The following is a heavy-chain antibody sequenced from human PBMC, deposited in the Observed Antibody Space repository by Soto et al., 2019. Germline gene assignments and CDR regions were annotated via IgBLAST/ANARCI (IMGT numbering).Heavy chain of an antibody. Sequence: QITLKESGPTLVAPTQTLTLTCTLSGFSIGTSGVGVGWIRQPPGKALEWLAVIYWDDDKRYSPSLRNRLTVSKDTSKNQVALAVTNMDPVDTATYYCAHRQIHSGNWDCGVLDYWGPGTLVTVSA. J-gene: IGHJ4*02. CDR1: GFSIGTSGVG. V-gene: IGHV2-5*02. CDR3: AHRQIHSGNWDCGVLDY. CDR2: IYWDDDK. D-gene: IGHD1-7*01.